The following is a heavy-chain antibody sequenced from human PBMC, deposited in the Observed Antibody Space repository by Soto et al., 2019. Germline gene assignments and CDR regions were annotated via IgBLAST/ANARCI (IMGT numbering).Heavy chain of an antibody. Sequence: SETLSLTCTVSGGSISSSSYYWGWIRQPPGKGLEWIGSIYYSGSTYYNPSLKSRVTISVDTSKNQFSLKLSSVTAADTAVYYCARLWGTTVTTTFPYYYGMDVWGQGTTVTVSS. V-gene: IGHV4-39*01. J-gene: IGHJ6*02. D-gene: IGHD4-17*01. CDR3: ARLWGTTVTTTFPYYYGMDV. CDR1: GGSISSSSYY. CDR2: IYYSGST.